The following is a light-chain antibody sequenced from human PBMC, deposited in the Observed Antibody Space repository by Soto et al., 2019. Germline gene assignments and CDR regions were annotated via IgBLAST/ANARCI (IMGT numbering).Light chain of an antibody. V-gene: IGLV2-14*01. CDR3: SSYTSSSTLDV. CDR2: DVS. CDR1: SSDVGGYNY. J-gene: IGLJ1*01. Sequence: QSALTQPASVSGSPGQSITISCTGTSSDVGGYNYVSWYQQHPGKAPKLMIYDVSNRPAGVSNRLSGSKSGNTSSLTISGLHVEDEADYYCSSYTSSSTLDVFGTGTQLTVL.